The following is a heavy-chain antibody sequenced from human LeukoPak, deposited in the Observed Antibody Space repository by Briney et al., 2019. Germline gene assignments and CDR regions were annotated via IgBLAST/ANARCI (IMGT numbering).Heavy chain of an antibody. CDR2: IYHSGST. Sequence: SETLSLTCTVSGFSISGAYFWSWIRQPPGKGLEWIGEIYHSGSTNYNPSLKSRVTISVDKSKNQFSLRLSSVTAADTAVYYCARLPDPWGQGTLVTVSS. CDR1: GFSISGAYF. V-gene: IGHV4-38-2*02. CDR3: ARLPDP. J-gene: IGHJ5*02.